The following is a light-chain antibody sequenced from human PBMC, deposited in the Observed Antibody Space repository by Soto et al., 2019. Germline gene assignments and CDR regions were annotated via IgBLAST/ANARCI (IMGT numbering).Light chain of an antibody. CDR2: DVS. J-gene: IGLJ1*01. Sequence: QSALTQPASVSGSPGQSITISCTGTSSDIGGYDYVSWYQQYPGKAPKLMIYDVSNRPPGVSDRFSGSKSANTASLTISGLQAEDEAVYYCSSHPTISSLYVFGTGPMVTAL. V-gene: IGLV2-14*01. CDR3: SSHPTISSLYV. CDR1: SSDIGGYDY.